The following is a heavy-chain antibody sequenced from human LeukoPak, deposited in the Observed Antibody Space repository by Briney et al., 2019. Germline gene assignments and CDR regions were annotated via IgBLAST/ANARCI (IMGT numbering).Heavy chain of an antibody. Sequence: GGSLRLSCAASGFTFDDYAMHWVRQAPGKGLEWVSLISGDGGSTYYADSVKGRFTISRDNSKNSLYLQMNSLRTEDTAFYYCAKDQYYDSSGYSDYWGQGTLVTVSS. CDR1: GFTFDDYA. D-gene: IGHD3-22*01. V-gene: IGHV3-43*02. CDR3: AKDQYYDSSGYSDY. CDR2: ISGDGGST. J-gene: IGHJ4*02.